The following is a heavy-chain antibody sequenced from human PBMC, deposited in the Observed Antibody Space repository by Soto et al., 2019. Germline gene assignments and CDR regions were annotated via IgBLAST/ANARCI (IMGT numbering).Heavy chain of an antibody. V-gene: IGHV3-23*01. Sequence: GGSLRLSCAASGFTFSSYTMSWVRQAPGKGLEWVSTISGSGSSTYSADSVKGRFTISRDNSKNTLYLQMNSLRVEDTAIYYCARDPHYFYDSTGYYDDWGQGTLVTVSS. J-gene: IGHJ4*02. CDR2: ISGSGSST. CDR3: ARDPHYFYDSTGYYDD. CDR1: GFTFSSYT. D-gene: IGHD3-22*01.